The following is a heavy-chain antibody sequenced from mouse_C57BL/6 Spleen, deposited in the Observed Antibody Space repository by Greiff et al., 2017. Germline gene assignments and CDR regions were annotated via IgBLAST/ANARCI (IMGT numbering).Heavy chain of an antibody. V-gene: IGHV5-2*01. CDR2: INSDGGNT. D-gene: IGHD1-1*01. CDR3: ARPLYNYGSPYYFDD. Sequence: DVMLVESGGGLVQPGESLKLSCESNEYEFPSHDMSWVRKTPEKRLELVAAINSDGGNTYYPATMERRFIISRDNTKKTLYRQMSSLRSEDTALDYCARPLYNYGSPYYFDDWGQGTTLTVAS. CDR1: EYEFPSHD. J-gene: IGHJ2*01.